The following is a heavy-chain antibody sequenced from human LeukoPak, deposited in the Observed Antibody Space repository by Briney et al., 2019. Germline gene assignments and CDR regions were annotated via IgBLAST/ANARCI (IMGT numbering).Heavy chain of an antibody. CDR3: ARLKYYDSTGYSPGYYMDV. CDR1: GGSLIDYY. D-gene: IGHD3-22*01. CDR2: IYITGST. Sequence: PSETLSLTCSVAGGSLIDYYWSWIRQSVGTGLEWVGHIYITGSTTYNPSLQSRLSMSVDTSRNQFSLRLRSVSAADTAVYYCARLKYYDSTGYSPGYYMDVWGKGITVTVSS. J-gene: IGHJ6*03. V-gene: IGHV4-4*07.